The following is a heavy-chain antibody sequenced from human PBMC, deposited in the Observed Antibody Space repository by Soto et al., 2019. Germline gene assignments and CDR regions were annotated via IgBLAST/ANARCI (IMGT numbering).Heavy chain of an antibody. CDR1: GFTFSSYA. V-gene: IGHV3-23*01. CDR2: ISGRTGST. J-gene: IGHJ4*02. D-gene: IGHD1-1*01. Sequence: EVQVLESGGGLVQPGGSLRLSCAASGFTFSSYAMSWVRQAPGKGLEWVSAISGRTGSTSYADSVKGRFTISRDNSRNTLYLQMNSLRAEDTDVYYCGVQYDYWGQGTLVTVSS. CDR3: GVQYDY.